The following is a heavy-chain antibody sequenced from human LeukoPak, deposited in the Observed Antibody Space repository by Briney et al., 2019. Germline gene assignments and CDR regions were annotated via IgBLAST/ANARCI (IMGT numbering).Heavy chain of an antibody. D-gene: IGHD2-2*01. V-gene: IGHV1-2*02. CDR1: GYTFTGYY. CDR3: AGYCSSTSCYPFDAFDI. Sequence: ASVEVSCKASGYTFTGYYMHWVRQAPGQGLEWMGWINPNSGGTNYAQKFQGRVTMTRDTSISTAYMELSRLRSDDTAVYYCAGYCSSTSCYPFDAFDIWGQGTMVTVSS. J-gene: IGHJ3*02. CDR2: INPNSGGT.